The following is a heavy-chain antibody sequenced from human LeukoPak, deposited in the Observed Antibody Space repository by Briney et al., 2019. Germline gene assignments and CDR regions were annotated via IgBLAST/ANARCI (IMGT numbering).Heavy chain of an antibody. J-gene: IGHJ6*03. D-gene: IGHD2-21*02. CDR3: ARDSVVVTAITYYYYMDV. CDR1: GGSISSYY. Sequence: KPSETLSLTCTVSGGSISSYYWSWIRQPPGKGLEWIGYIYYSGSTYYNPSLKSRVTISVDTSKNQFSLKLSSVTAADTAVYYCARDSVVVTAITYYYYMDVWGKGTTVTVSS. CDR2: IYYSGST. V-gene: IGHV4-59*12.